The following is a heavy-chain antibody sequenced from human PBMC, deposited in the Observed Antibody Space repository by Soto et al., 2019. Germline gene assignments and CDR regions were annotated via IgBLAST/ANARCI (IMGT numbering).Heavy chain of an antibody. CDR1: GGTFNSYA. D-gene: IGHD6-25*01. J-gene: IGHJ5*02. V-gene: IGHV1-69*06. CDR3: ARGGYCGRDGCRGYFYT. CDR2: IVPTSGAT. Sequence: QVRLVQSGPEVKKPGSPVKVSCKASGGTFNSYAISWVRQAPGQGLEWLGWIVPTSGATGYTQRFPGRLTITEETSTNTVCMEVSSLISEDTALYDCARGGYCGRDGCRGYFYTWGQGTLVTVSS.